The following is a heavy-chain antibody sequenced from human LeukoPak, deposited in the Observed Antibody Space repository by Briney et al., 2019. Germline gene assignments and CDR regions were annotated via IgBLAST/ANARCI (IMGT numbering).Heavy chain of an antibody. CDR1: GFTFTSSA. Sequence: GASVKVSCKASGFTFTSSAMQWVRQARGQRLEWIGWIVVGSGNTNYAQKFQERVTITRDMSTSTAYMELSSLRSEDTAVYYCAAALEYYYDSSGGAFDIWGQGTMVTVSS. V-gene: IGHV1-58*02. CDR3: AAALEYYYDSSGGAFDI. D-gene: IGHD3-22*01. J-gene: IGHJ3*02. CDR2: IVVGSGNT.